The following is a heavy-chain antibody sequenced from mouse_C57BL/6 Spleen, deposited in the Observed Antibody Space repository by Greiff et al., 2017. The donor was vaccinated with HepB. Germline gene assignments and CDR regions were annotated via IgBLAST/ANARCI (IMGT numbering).Heavy chain of an antibody. Sequence: QVQLQQSGPELVKPGASVKISCKASGYAFSSSWMNWVKQRPGKGLEWIGRIYPGDGDTNYNGKFKGKATLTADKSSSTAYMQLSSLTSEDSAVYFSARIQLRLQYYAMDYWGQGTSVTVSS. D-gene: IGHD3-2*02. CDR1: GYAFSSSW. V-gene: IGHV1-82*01. J-gene: IGHJ4*01. CDR3: ARIQLRLQYYAMDY. CDR2: IYPGDGDT.